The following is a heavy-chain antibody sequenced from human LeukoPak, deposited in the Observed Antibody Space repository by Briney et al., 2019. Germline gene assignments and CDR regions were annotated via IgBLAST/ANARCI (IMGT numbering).Heavy chain of an antibody. CDR1: GFTVSSNY. Sequence: GGSLRLSCAASGFTVSSNYMSWVRQAPGKGLEWVSVIYSGGSTYYADSVKGRFTISRDNSKNTLYLQMNSLRAEDTAVYYCARETPDSSGWDWGQGTLVTVSS. CDR3: ARETPDSSGWD. J-gene: IGHJ4*02. CDR2: IYSGGST. V-gene: IGHV3-53*01. D-gene: IGHD6-19*01.